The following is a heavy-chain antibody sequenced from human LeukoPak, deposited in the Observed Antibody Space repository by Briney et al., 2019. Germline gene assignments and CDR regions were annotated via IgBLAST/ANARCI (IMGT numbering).Heavy chain of an antibody. CDR2: ISYDGSNK. V-gene: IGHV3-30-3*01. D-gene: IGHD2-2*01. J-gene: IGHJ6*02. CDR3: ARDYIVVVPAASYYYGMDV. Sequence: GGSLRLSCAASGFTFSSYAMHWVRQAPGKGLEWVAVISYDGSNKYYADSVKGRFTISRDNSKNTLYLQMNSLRAEDTAAYYCARDYIVVVPAASYYYGMDVWGQGTTVTVSS. CDR1: GFTFSSYA.